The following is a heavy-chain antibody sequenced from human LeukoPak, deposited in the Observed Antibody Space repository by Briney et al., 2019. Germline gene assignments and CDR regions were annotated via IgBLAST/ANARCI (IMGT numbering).Heavy chain of an antibody. CDR1: GYTLTSYF. CDR2: IHPRGGST. Sequence: ASVKDSFMASGYTLTSYFMHWVRQAPGQGREWMGIIHPRGGSTSYTQKFQGRVTMTRDTSTRTVSMELSTLRDASTPVYFCVRVGHVDSAMVEGSWYFDYWGQGTLVTVSS. V-gene: IGHV1-46*01. D-gene: IGHD2-2*01. J-gene: IGHJ4*02. CDR3: VRVGHVDSAMVEGSWYFDY.